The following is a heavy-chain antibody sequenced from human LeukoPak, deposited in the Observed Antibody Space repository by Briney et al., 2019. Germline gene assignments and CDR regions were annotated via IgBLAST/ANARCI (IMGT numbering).Heavy chain of an antibody. CDR1: GFTFSSYA. CDR2: ISYDGGNT. D-gene: IGHD2-15*01. V-gene: IGHV3-30-3*01. J-gene: IGHJ4*02. Sequence: GRSLRLSCAASGFTFSSYAMHWVRQAPGKGLEWGAVISYDGGNTYYADSVKGRFTSSRDNSKNTLYLLVNSLRAEDTAVYYCARDLIGIDCSGGSCYAPLDYWGQGTLVTVSS. CDR3: ARDLIGIDCSGGSCYAPLDY.